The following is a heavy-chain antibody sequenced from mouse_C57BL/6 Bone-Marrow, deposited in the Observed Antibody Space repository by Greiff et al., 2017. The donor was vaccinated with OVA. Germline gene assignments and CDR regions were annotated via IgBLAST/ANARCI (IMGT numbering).Heavy chain of an antibody. J-gene: IGHJ4*01. CDR1: GYTFTSYW. D-gene: IGHD1-1*01. V-gene: IGHV1-74*01. CDR3: ARWHYGSSYGDYYAMDY. CDR2: IHPSASDT. Sequence: VQLQQPGAELVKPGASVKVSCKASGYTFTSYWMHWVKQRPGQGLEWIGRIHPSASDTNYNQKFKGKATLTVDKSSSTAYMQLSSLTSEDSAVYYWARWHYGSSYGDYYAMDYGGQGTSVTVSS.